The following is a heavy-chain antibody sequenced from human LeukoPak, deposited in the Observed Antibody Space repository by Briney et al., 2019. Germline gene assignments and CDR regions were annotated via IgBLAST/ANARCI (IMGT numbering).Heavy chain of an antibody. CDR3: ARESPQVYDYVWGSYRLPFDY. J-gene: IGHJ4*02. Sequence: GGSLGLSCAASGFTFSSYSMNWVRQAPGKGLEWVSYISSSSSTIYYADSVKGRFTISRDNAKNSLYLQMNSLRAEDTAVYYCARESPQVYDYVWGSYRLPFDYWGQGTLVTVSS. V-gene: IGHV3-48*01. CDR2: ISSSSSTI. CDR1: GFTFSSYS. D-gene: IGHD3-16*02.